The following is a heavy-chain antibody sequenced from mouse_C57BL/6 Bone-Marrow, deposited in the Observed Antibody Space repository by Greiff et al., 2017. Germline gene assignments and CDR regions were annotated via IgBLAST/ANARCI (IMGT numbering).Heavy chain of an antibody. Sequence: EVKLVESGGGLVQSGRSLRLSCATSGFTFSDFYMEWVRQAPGQGLEWIAASRNKANDYTTEYSASVKGRFIVSRDTSQSILYLQMLALRAEDTAVYYCEREAGGYSTFAHWGAGRLGTVS. CDR2: SRNKANDYTT. CDR3: EREAGGYSTFAH. D-gene: IGHD2-3*01. CDR1: GFTFSDFY. V-gene: IGHV7-1*01. J-gene: IGHJ3*01.